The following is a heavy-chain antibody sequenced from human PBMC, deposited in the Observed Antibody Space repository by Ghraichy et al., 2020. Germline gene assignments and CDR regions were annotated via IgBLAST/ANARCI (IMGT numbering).Heavy chain of an antibody. Sequence: SDTLSLTCTVSGVSVNTGSYYWSWIRQPPGKGLEWIGRVYYSGTTNYNPSLKSRVAISIDTSKNQFSLKLTSLTAADTAVYYCARDRRRSVTLMGGFDYWGQGTAVTVSS. CDR1: GVSVNTGSYY. D-gene: IGHD3-22*01. J-gene: IGHJ4*02. CDR2: VYYSGTT. V-gene: IGHV4-61*01. CDR3: ARDRRRSVTLMGGFDY.